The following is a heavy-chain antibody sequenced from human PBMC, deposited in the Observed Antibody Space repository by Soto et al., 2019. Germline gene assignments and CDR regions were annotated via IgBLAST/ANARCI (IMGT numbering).Heavy chain of an antibody. Sequence: QLQLQESGPGLVKPSETLSLTCTVSGDSIRGSSYYWAWIRQPPGQELEWIGTVYYSGTTYYHPTLQSRVTLSVDTSKNQCSLRLNSVTDTDTGTYVCARHGGTTTFDLWGQGIQVDVSS. CDR1: GDSIRGSSYY. CDR2: VYYSGTT. CDR3: ARHGGTTTFDL. V-gene: IGHV4-39*01. J-gene: IGHJ4*02. D-gene: IGHD1-7*01.